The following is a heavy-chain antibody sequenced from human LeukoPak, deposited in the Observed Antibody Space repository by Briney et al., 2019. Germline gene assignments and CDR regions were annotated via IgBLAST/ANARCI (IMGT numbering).Heavy chain of an antibody. V-gene: IGHV3-30-3*01. J-gene: IGHJ4*02. CDR3: AKDRAWIQLWYYFDY. Sequence: PGRSLRLSCAASGFTFNTYAMDWVRQAPGKGLEWVSVISFDGSDKYYADSVKGRFTISKDNSKNTLSLQMSSLRAEDTAVYYCAKDRAWIQLWYYFDYWGQGTLVTVSS. D-gene: IGHD5-18*01. CDR1: GFTFNTYA. CDR2: ISFDGSDK.